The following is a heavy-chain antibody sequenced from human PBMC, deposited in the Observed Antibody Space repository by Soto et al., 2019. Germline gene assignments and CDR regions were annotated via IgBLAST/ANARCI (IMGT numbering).Heavy chain of an antibody. D-gene: IGHD1-7*01. CDR3: AKWGNNCNSIGGFDP. J-gene: IGHJ5*02. V-gene: IGHV3-23*01. CDR2: ISGSGGST. CDR1: GFTFSSYA. Sequence: EVQLLESGGGLVQPGGSPRLSCAASGFTFSSYAMSWVRQAPGKGLEWVSAISGSGGSTYYADSVKGRFTISRDNSKNTLYLQMNSLRAEDTAVYYCAKWGNNCNSIGGFDPWGQGTLVTVSS.